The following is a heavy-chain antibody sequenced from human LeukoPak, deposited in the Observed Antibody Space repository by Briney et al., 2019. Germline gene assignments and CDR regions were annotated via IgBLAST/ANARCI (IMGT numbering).Heavy chain of an antibody. J-gene: IGHJ6*02. CDR2: IYHSGST. D-gene: IGHD3-9*01. V-gene: IGHV4-4*02. CDR1: GGSISSSNW. CDR3: ARSNSGYYDILTGYYMSATRQYYYYGMDV. Sequence: SGTLSLTCAVSGGSISSSNWWSWVRQPPGKGLEWIGEIYHSGSTNYNPSLKSRVTISVDKSKDQFSLKLSSVTAADTAVYYCARSNSGYYDILTGYYMSATRQYYYYGMDVWGQGTTVTVSS.